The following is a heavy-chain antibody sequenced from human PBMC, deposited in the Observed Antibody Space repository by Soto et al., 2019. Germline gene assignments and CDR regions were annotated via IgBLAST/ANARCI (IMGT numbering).Heavy chain of an antibody. Sequence: AETLTPTCAVYGGSFSGYYWSWFRQPSGKGLEWIGEINHSGSTNYNPSLKSRVTISVGTSKNQFSLKLSSVTAADTAVYYCARRDPYSSVDAFDIWGQGTMVT. J-gene: IGHJ3*02. D-gene: IGHD6-25*01. CDR1: GGSFSGYY. CDR2: INHSGST. V-gene: IGHV4-34*01. CDR3: ARRDPYSSVDAFDI.